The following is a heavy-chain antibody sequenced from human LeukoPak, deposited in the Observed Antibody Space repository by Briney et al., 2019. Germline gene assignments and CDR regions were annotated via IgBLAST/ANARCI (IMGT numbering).Heavy chain of an antibody. Sequence: ASVKVSCKASGGTFSSYAISWVRQAPGQGLGWMGRIIPILGIANYAQKFQGRVTITADKSTSTAYMELSSLRSEDTAVYYCAGNHYDNWFDPWGQGTLVTVSS. J-gene: IGHJ5*02. D-gene: IGHD5-12*01. CDR3: AGNHYDNWFDP. V-gene: IGHV1-69*04. CDR2: IIPILGIA. CDR1: GGTFSSYA.